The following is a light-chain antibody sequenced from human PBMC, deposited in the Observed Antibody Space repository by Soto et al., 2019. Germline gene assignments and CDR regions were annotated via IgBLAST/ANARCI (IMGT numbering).Light chain of an antibody. CDR1: QSITSY. CDR2: AAS. CDR3: QQSYSQYRT. Sequence: DIQMTQSPSSLSASVGDRVTITCRASQSITSYLDWYQQKPGKAPKLLIYAASSLHSGVPSRFSGSGSGTDFTLTISSLQPEDFATYYCQQSYSQYRTFGQGTKLEIK. J-gene: IGKJ2*01. V-gene: IGKV1-39*01.